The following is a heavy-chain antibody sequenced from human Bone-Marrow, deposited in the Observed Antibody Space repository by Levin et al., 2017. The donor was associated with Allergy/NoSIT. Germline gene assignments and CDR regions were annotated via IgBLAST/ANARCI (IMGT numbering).Heavy chain of an antibody. D-gene: IGHD3-9*01. Sequence: ASVKVSCKASGYTFTGYYMHWVRQAPGQGLEWMGWINPNSGGTNYAQKFQGRVTMTRDTSISTAYMELSRLRSDDTAVYYCAREGGGRVRYFDWLPKYNWFDPWGQGTLVTVSS. CDR3: AREGGGRVRYFDWLPKYNWFDP. CDR1: GYTFTGYY. V-gene: IGHV1-2*02. CDR2: INPNSGGT. J-gene: IGHJ5*02.